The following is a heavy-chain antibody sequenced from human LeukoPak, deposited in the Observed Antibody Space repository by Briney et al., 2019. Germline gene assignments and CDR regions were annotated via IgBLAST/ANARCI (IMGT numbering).Heavy chain of an antibody. J-gene: IGHJ4*02. CDR1: GFTVSSNY. Sequence: GGSLRLSCAASGFTVSSNYMSWVRQAPGKGLEWVSSISSSSSYIYYADSVKGRFTISRDNAKNSLYLQMNSLRAEDTAVYYCARSDTAMVAFDYWGQGTLVTVSS. D-gene: IGHD5-18*01. CDR2: ISSSSSYI. CDR3: ARSDTAMVAFDY. V-gene: IGHV3-21*01.